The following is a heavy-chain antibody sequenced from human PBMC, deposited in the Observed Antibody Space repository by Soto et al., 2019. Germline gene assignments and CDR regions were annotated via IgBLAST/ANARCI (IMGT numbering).Heavy chain of an antibody. D-gene: IGHD6-13*01. CDR1: GFTFSSYS. J-gene: IGHJ5*02. CDR2: ISSSSSTI. CDR3: ARRPERIAQVGWFDT. V-gene: IGHV3-48*01. Sequence: EVQLVESGGGLVQPGGSLRLSCAASGFTFSSYSMNWVRQAPGKGLEWVSYISSSSSTIYYADSVKGRFTISRDNAKNSLYLQMHSLRAEGTAVYYCARRPERIAQVGWFDTWGQGTLVTVSS.